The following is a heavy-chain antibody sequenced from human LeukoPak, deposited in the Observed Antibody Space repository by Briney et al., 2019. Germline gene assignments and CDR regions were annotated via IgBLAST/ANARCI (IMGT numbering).Heavy chain of an antibody. CDR1: GYTFTCYY. J-gene: IGHJ4*02. CDR3: ARVLVVTAIAPFGY. V-gene: IGHV1-2*02. D-gene: IGHD2-21*02. Sequence: ASVKVSCKASGYTFTCYYMHWVRQAPGQGLEWMGWINPNSGGTNYAQKFQGRVTMTRDTSISTAYMELSRLRSDDTAVYYCARVLVVTAIAPFGYWGQGTLVTVSS. CDR2: INPNSGGT.